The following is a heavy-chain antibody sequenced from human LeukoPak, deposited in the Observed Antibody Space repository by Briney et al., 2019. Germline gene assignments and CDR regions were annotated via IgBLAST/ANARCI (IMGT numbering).Heavy chain of an antibody. D-gene: IGHD1-26*01. V-gene: IGHV3-21*01. CDR2: SSSTSSSI. CDR1: GFTFSSYS. CDR3: ASLGDKPY. J-gene: IGHJ4*02. Sequence: GGSLRLSCAASGFTFSSYSRNWVRQAPGKGLDGVSSSSSTSSSIYHAASAKGRFTIARDNAKKSLYLQMNSTRAEDTAVYYCASLGDKPYWGQGTLVTVSS.